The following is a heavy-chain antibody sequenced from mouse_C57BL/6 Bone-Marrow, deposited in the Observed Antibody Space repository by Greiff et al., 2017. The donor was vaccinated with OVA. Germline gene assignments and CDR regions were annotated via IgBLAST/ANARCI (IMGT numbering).Heavy chain of an antibody. CDR3: ARKGYGSSYVEYFDY. CDR1: GYTFTTYW. Sequence: QVQLQQPGTELVKPGASVKLSCKASGYTFTTYWMHWVKQRPGQGREWIGNINPSNGGTNYNEKFKSKATLTVDKSSSTAYIQHSSLTSENSAVYYDARKGYGSSYVEYFDYWGQGTTVTVSS. V-gene: IGHV1-53*01. CDR2: INPSNGGT. D-gene: IGHD1-1*01. J-gene: IGHJ2*01.